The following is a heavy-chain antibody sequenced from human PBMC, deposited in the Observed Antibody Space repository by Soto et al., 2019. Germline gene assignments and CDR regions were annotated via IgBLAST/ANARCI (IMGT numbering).Heavy chain of an antibody. CDR2: INPNSGGT. V-gene: IGHV1-2*02. D-gene: IGHD1-1*01. CDR3: ARSEDYYNWNDGYYYYGIDV. Sequence: ASVKVSCKASGYTFTGYYMHWVRQAPGQGLEWMGWINPNSGGTNYAQKFQGRVTMTRDTSISTAYMELSRLRSDDTAVYYCARSEDYYNWNDGYYYYGIDVWGQGTMVTVSS. J-gene: IGHJ6*02. CDR1: GYTFTGYY.